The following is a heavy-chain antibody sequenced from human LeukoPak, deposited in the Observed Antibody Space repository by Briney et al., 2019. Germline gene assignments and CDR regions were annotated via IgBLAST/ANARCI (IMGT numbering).Heavy chain of an antibody. Sequence: GGSLRLSCAASGFTFSSYSMNWVRQAPGKGLEWVSYISSSSSTIYYADSVKGRFTISRDNAKNSLYLQMNSLRADDTAVYYCARDLRGYSYGRSPFDYWGQGTLVTVSS. D-gene: IGHD5-18*01. CDR3: ARDLRGYSYGRSPFDY. V-gene: IGHV3-48*01. CDR1: GFTFSSYS. J-gene: IGHJ4*02. CDR2: ISSSSSTI.